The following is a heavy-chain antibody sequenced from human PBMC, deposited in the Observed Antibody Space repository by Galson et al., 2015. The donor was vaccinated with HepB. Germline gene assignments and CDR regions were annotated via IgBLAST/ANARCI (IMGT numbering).Heavy chain of an antibody. D-gene: IGHD3-22*01. CDR3: AREYYDSSGYSFCDY. CDR2: INPNSGGT. V-gene: IGHV1-2*06. Sequence: SVKVSCKASGYTFTGYYMHWVRQAPGQGLEWMGRINPNSGGTNYAQKFQGRVTMTRDTSISTAYMELSRLRSDDTAVYYCAREYYDSSGYSFCDYWCQGSLVTVSS. J-gene: IGHJ4*02. CDR1: GYTFTGYY.